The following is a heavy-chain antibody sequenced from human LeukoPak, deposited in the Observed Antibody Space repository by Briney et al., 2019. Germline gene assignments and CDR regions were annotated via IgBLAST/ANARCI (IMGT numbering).Heavy chain of an antibody. J-gene: IGHJ5*02. Sequence: SETLSLTCTVSGGSISSGSYYWSWIRQPAGKGLEWIGRIYTSGSTNYNPSLKSRVTISVDTSKNQFSLKLSSVTAADTAVYYCARVLPLGNWFDPWGQGTLVTVSS. CDR3: ARVLPLGNWFDP. CDR1: GGSISSGSYY. CDR2: IYTSGST. V-gene: IGHV4-61*02.